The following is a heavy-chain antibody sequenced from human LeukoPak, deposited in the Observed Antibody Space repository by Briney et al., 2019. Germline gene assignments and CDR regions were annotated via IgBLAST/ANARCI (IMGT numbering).Heavy chain of an antibody. J-gene: IGHJ4*02. CDR2: INPNSGGT. CDR1: GYTFTGYY. D-gene: IGHD6-13*01. CDR3: ARVLSAAGSGGDY. V-gene: IGHV1-2*02. Sequence: GASVKVSCKASGYTFTGYYMHWVRQAPGQGLEWMGWINPNSGGTNYAQKFQGRVTMTRDTSISTAYMELSRLRSDDTAVYYCARVLSAAGSGGDYWGQGTLVTVSS.